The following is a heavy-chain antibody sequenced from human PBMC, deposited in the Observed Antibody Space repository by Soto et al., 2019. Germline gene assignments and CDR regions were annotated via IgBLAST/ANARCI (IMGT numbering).Heavy chain of an antibody. CDR1: GGTFSTYS. CDR2: IIPMLGIA. J-gene: IGHJ3*02. Sequence: QVQLVQSGAEVKKPGSSVKVSCKDSGGTFSTYSMFWVRQAPGQGLEWMGRIIPMLGIANQAPRFQARVTTTTDKSTATEHMELSSLRSEDTALYYCTNGSWSGEGFDSWGQGTMVTVSS. V-gene: IGHV1-69*02. CDR3: TNGSWSGEGFDS. D-gene: IGHD2-21*01.